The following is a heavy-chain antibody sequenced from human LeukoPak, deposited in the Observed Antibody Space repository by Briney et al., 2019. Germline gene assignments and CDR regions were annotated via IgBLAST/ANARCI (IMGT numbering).Heavy chain of an antibody. CDR2: IYYTGST. CDR1: GGSISTYY. Sequence: SETLSLTCAVSGGSISTYYWNWIRQPPGKGLEWIGYIYYTGSTIYNPSLKSRVTISVDTSKNQFSLKLRSVTAADTAVYYCASIVVAGNGYNSFDPWGQGTLVTVSS. CDR3: ASIVVAGNGYNSFDP. J-gene: IGHJ5*02. V-gene: IGHV4-59*08. D-gene: IGHD6-19*01.